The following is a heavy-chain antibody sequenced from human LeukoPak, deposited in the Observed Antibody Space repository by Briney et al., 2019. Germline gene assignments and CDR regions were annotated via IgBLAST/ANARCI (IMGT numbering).Heavy chain of an antibody. CDR3: ARDLHIVATISGY. D-gene: IGHD5-12*01. Sequence: GGSLSLTCAASGFTFSSYWMSWGRKAPGKGQEWVANIKQDGSEKYYVDSVKGRFTISRDNAKNSLYLQMNSLRAEDTAVYYCARDLHIVATISGYWGQGTLVTVSS. CDR1: GFTFSSYW. V-gene: IGHV3-7*01. J-gene: IGHJ4*02. CDR2: IKQDGSEK.